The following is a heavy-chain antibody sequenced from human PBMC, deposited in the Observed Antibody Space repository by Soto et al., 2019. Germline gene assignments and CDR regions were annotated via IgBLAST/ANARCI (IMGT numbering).Heavy chain of an antibody. D-gene: IGHD2-15*01. CDR3: ARVGYCSGGSCSLYYGMDV. Sequence: QVQLVQSGAEVQKPGSSVKVSCKASGGTFSSYAISWVRQAPGQGLEWMGGIIPIFGTANYAQKFQGRVTITADESTSTAYMELSSLRSEDTAVYYCARVGYCSGGSCSLYYGMDVWGQGTTVTVSS. V-gene: IGHV1-69*01. CDR2: IIPIFGTA. CDR1: GGTFSSYA. J-gene: IGHJ6*02.